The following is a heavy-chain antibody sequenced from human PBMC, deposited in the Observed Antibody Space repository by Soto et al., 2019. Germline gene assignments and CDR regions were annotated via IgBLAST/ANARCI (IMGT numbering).Heavy chain of an antibody. CDR3: ARHSTLYYYDSSGSFDY. J-gene: IGHJ4*02. Sequence: PSETLSLTCAVSGGSISSGGYSWSWIRQPPGKGLEWIGYIYYSGSTNYNPSLKSRVTISVDTSKNQFSLKLSSVTAADTAVYYCARHSTLYYYDSSGSFDYWGQGTLVTVSS. CDR2: IYYSGST. V-gene: IGHV4-61*08. D-gene: IGHD3-22*01. CDR1: GGSISSGGYS.